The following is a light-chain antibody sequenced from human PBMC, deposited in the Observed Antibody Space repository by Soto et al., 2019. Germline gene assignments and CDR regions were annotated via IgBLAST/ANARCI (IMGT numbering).Light chain of an antibody. V-gene: IGKV1-5*01. CDR3: QQFYMGWT. J-gene: IGKJ1*01. Sequence: DIQMTQSPSTLSASVGDRVTITCRASQSVRGSLAWYQQQPGKAPKLLIYDVSNLESGVPSRFSAFGSGTELTLSISILQPDDFGTYYCQQFYMGWTFGQGTRVDLK. CDR2: DVS. CDR1: QSVRGS.